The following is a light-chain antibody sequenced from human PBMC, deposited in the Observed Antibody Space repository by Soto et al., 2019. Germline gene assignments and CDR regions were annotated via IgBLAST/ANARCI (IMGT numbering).Light chain of an antibody. J-gene: IGKJ1*01. V-gene: IGKV3-15*01. CDR1: QSVINN. CDR2: AAS. Sequence: EIVMTQSPATLSVSPGERATLSCRASQSVINNLAWYQQKPGQAPRLLIYAASARATGIPARFSGSGSGTEFTLTISSLQSEDFAIYYCQQYKELPPWTFGQGTKVEIK. CDR3: QQYKELPPWT.